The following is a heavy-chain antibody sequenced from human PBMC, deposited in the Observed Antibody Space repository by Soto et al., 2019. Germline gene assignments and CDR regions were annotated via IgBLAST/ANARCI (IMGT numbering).Heavy chain of an antibody. D-gene: IGHD4-17*01. CDR1: GDSISGYY. CDR3: ARGGNYGDYLSWFDP. CDR2: ISYSGST. Sequence: QVQLQESGPGLVKPSETLSLTCTVSGDSISGYYWSWIRQPPGKGLEWLGYISYSGSTNYNPSLKSRVTMSVDTSKYQFSLRLSSVTAADTAVYYCARGGNYGDYLSWFDPWGQGTLLTVSS. V-gene: IGHV4-59*13. J-gene: IGHJ5*02.